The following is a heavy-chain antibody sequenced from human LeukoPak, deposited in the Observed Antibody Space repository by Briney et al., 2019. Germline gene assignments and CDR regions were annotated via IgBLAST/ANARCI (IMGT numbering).Heavy chain of an antibody. CDR3: ARDHRGWFGELFYHMDV. CDR2: ISSSSSYI. Sequence: GGSLRLSCAASGFTFSSYSMSWVRQAPGKGLEWVSSISSSSSYIYYADSVKGRFTISRDNAKNSLYLQMNSLRAEDTAVYYCARDHRGWFGELFYHMDVWGKGTTVTVSS. J-gene: IGHJ6*03. D-gene: IGHD3-10*01. CDR1: GFTFSSYS. V-gene: IGHV3-21*01.